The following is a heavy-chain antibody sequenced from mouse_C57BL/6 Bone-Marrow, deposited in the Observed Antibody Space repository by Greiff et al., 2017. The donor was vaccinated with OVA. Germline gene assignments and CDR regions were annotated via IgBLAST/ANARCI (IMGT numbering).Heavy chain of an antibody. CDR3: ARSPYGSSFYFDY. CDR1: GYTFTDYN. CDR2: INPNNGGT. J-gene: IGHJ2*01. V-gene: IGHV1-18*01. Sequence: VQLQQSGPELVKPGASVKIPCKASGYTFTDYNMDWVKQSHGKSLEWIGDINPNNGGTIYNQKFKGKATLTVDKSSSTAYMELRSLTSEDTAVYYCARSPYGSSFYFDYWGQGTTLTVSS. D-gene: IGHD1-1*01.